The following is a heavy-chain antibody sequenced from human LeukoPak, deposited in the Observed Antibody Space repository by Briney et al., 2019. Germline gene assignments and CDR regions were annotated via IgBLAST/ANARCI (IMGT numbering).Heavy chain of an antibody. Sequence: SETLSLTCTVSGGSIRSSSYYWGWIRQPPGKGLEWIGSIYYSGSTYYNASLKSRGTISVDTSKNQFSLKLNSVTAADTAVYFCARQVVAVAGTGYFDYWGQGTLVTVSA. CDR1: GGSIRSSSYY. V-gene: IGHV4-39*01. CDR3: ARQVVAVAGTGYFDY. D-gene: IGHD6-19*01. CDR2: IYYSGST. J-gene: IGHJ4*02.